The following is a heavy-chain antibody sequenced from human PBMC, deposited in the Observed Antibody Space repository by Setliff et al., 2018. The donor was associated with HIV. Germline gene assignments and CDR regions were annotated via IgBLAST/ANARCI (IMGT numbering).Heavy chain of an antibody. V-gene: IGHV4-59*01. Sequence: TSETLSLTCTVSGGSISSYYWSWIRQPPGKGLEWIGYIYYSGSTNYNPSLKSRVTISVDTSKNQFSLKLSSVTAADTAVHYCATYSAGEGGRGYWGQGRLVTVSS. J-gene: IGHJ4*02. CDR1: GGSISSYY. CDR3: ATYSAGEGGRGY. CDR2: IYYSGST. D-gene: IGHD1-26*01.